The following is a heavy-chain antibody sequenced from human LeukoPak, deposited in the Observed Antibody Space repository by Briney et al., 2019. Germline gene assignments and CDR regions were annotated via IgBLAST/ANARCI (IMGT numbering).Heavy chain of an antibody. D-gene: IGHD4-17*01. CDR3: VRNDYGDYGCDY. CDR1: GFTFSSYS. J-gene: IGHJ4*02. CDR2: ITTSGNYM. V-gene: IGHV3-21*01. Sequence: GSLRLSCAASGFTFSSYSMNWVCQAPGKGLEWVSSITTSGNYMFYAGSVKGRFTISRDNAKNSVFLQMNSLRAEDTAMYYCVRNDYGDYGCDYWGQGTLVTVSS.